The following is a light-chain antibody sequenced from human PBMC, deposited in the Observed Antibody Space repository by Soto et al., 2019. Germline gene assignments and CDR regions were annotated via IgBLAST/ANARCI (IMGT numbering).Light chain of an antibody. V-gene: IGKV1-39*01. CDR2: AAS. CDR3: QQSYSKWT. Sequence: DIQMTQSPSSLSASVGDRVTITCRAKESVSSYVNWYQQKPGKAPKLLIYAASSLQSGVPARFSGSGSVTDFTLAISGLQPEDFATYYCQQSYSKWTFGQGTKVEIK. J-gene: IGKJ1*01. CDR1: ESVSSY.